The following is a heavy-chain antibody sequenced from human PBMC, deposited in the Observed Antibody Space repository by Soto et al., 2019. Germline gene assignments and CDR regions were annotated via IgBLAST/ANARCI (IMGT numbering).Heavy chain of an antibody. J-gene: IGHJ4*02. V-gene: IGHV1-2*02. Sequence: QVQLVQSGAEVKKPGASVKVSCKASGDTFSDYYLHWVRQAPGQGLEWMGWINPYSCGTNHAQKFEGRVTMTRDTSISTAYMEVSRLRYDDTAVYYCARGDPVGIDYDSSAPMFDYWGQGTLVTVSS. D-gene: IGHD3-22*01. CDR1: GDTFSDYY. CDR2: INPYSCGT. CDR3: ARGDPVGIDYDSSAPMFDY.